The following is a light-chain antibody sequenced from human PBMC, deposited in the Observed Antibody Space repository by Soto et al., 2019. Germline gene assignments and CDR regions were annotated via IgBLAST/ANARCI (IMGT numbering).Light chain of an antibody. Sequence: EIVMTQSPATLSVSPGERATLSCRASQSVGSNLAWYQQKPGQAPRLLIYGASTRATGIPARFSGSGSGTEFTLTISSLQSEDFAVYYCQQYNNWPRGTLGQGTKVDIK. CDR2: GAS. V-gene: IGKV3-15*01. J-gene: IGKJ1*01. CDR1: QSVGSN. CDR3: QQYNNWPRGT.